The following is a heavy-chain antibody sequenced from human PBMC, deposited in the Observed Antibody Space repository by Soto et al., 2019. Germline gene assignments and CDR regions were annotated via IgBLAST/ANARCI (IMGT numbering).Heavy chain of an antibody. CDR3: ARDRGLGNYYYGMDV. J-gene: IGHJ6*02. D-gene: IGHD1-26*01. CDR1: GGSISSGDYY. Sequence: NPSETLSLTCTVSGGSISSGDYYWSWIRQPPGKGLEWIGYIYYSGSTYYNPSLKSRVTISVDTSKNQFSLELSSVTAADAAVYYCARDRGLGNYYYGMDVWGQGTTVTVSS. V-gene: IGHV4-30-4*01. CDR2: IYYSGST.